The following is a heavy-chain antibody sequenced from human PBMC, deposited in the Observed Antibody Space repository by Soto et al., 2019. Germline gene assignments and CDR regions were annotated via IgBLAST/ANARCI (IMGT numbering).Heavy chain of an antibody. V-gene: IGHV3-48*02. CDR2: ISSSSSTI. D-gene: IGHD3-16*01. CDR3: ARDPPPSFWYFDL. Sequence: WGSLRLSCAASGFTFISYSINFFRHSPGKGLEWVSYISSSSSTIYYADSVKGRFTISRDNAKNSLYLQMNSLRDEDTAVYYCARDPPPSFWYFDLWGRGTLVTVSS. J-gene: IGHJ2*01. CDR1: GFTFISYS.